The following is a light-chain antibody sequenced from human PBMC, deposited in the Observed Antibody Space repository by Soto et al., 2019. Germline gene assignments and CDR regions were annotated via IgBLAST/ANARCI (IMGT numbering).Light chain of an antibody. CDR1: SSDVGAYNY. J-gene: IGLJ1*01. V-gene: IGLV2-14*01. CDR3: KSYTTTSTYV. Sequence: QSALTQPASVSGSPGQSIAISCTGTSSDVGAYNYVSWYQQPPGKAPKLMIYDVSNRPSGVSDRFSGSKSGNTASLTISGLQTEYEADYYCKSYTTTSTYVFGTGTKVTVL. CDR2: DVS.